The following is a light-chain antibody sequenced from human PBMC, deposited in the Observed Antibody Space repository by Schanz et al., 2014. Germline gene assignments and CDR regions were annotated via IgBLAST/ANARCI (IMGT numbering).Light chain of an antibody. CDR3: QQRSNWPPFT. CDR2: DAS. CDR1: QSVGTY. J-gene: IGKJ3*01. Sequence: EIVLTQSPATLSLSPGERATLSCRASQSVGTYLAWYQQKPGQSPRLLIYDASNRATGIPARFSGSGSGTDFTLTITSLEPEDFAVYYCQQRSNWPPFTFGPGTKLDLK. V-gene: IGKV3-11*01.